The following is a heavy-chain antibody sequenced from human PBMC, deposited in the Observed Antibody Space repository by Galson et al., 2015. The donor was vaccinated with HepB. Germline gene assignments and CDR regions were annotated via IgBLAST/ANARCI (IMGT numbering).Heavy chain of an antibody. Sequence: ETLSLTCTVSGGSISSYYWSWIRQPAGKGLEWIGRIYTSGSTNYNPSLKSRVTMSVDTSKNQFSLKLSSVTAADTAVYYCARDPEYYYDSSGYWYFDLWGRGTLVTVSS. CDR2: IYTSGST. V-gene: IGHV4-4*07. D-gene: IGHD3-22*01. CDR3: ARDPEYYYDSSGYWYFDL. CDR1: GGSISSYY. J-gene: IGHJ2*01.